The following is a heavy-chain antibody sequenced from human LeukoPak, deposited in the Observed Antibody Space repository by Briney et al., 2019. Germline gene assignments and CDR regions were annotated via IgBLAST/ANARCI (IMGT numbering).Heavy chain of an antibody. CDR3: ARGARAGYNLEPFDY. Sequence: PSQTLSLTCTVSGXSMSSYYWSWIRQPPGKGLEWIGYIYYSGSTKYNPSLKSRVTISIDTSKNQFSLKLSSVTAADPAVYYCARGARAGYNLEPFDYWGQGTLVTVSS. CDR2: IYYSGST. V-gene: IGHV4-59*12. CDR1: GXSMSSYY. J-gene: IGHJ4*02. D-gene: IGHD5-24*01.